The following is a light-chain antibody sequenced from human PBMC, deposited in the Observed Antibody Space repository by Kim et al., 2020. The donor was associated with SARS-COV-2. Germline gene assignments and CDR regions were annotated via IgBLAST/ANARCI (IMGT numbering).Light chain of an antibody. CDR1: SLRIYY. CDR2: GEN. J-gene: IGLJ2*01. V-gene: IGLV3-19*01. CDR3: NSRDSSGNLVI. Sequence: ALGQTVRITCQGDSLRIYYASWYQQKPGQAPVLVIFGENNRPSGIPDRFSGSSSGNTASLTITGAQAEDEADYYCNSRDSSGNLVIFGGGTKLTVL.